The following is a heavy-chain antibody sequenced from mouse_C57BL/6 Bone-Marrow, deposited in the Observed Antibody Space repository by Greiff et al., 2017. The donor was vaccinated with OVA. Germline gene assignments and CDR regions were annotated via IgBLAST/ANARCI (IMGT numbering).Heavy chain of an antibody. CDR3: ARHGYYYGSSYRYFDY. CDR1: GFTFSSYG. J-gene: IGHJ2*01. D-gene: IGHD1-1*01. V-gene: IGHV5-6*01. CDR2: ISSGGSYT. Sequence: EVHLVESGGDLVKPGGSLKLSCAASGFTFSSYGMSWVRQTPDKRLAWVATISSGGSYTYYPDSVKGRFTISRDNATNTLYLPISGLKSEDTAMYYCARHGYYYGSSYRYFDYWGQGTTLTVSS.